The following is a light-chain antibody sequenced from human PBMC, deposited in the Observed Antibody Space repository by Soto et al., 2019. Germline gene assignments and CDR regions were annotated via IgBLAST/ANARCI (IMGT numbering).Light chain of an antibody. CDR1: QSISSY. CDR2: AES. CDR3: QQSYSTPLT. J-gene: IGKJ4*01. Sequence: DIQMTQSPSSLSASVGDRVTITCRASQSISSYLNWYQQKPGKAPKLLIYAESSLQSGVPSRFSGSGSGTDFTLTISSLQPEDFATYYCQQSYSTPLTFGGGTKVDI. V-gene: IGKV1-39*01.